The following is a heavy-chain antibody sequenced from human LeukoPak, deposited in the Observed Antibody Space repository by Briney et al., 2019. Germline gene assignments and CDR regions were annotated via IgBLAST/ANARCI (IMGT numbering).Heavy chain of an antibody. CDR2: IYYSGST. J-gene: IGHJ5*02. V-gene: IGHV4-31*03. CDR3: ARGKVPEDNWFDP. Sequence: SETLSLTCTVSGGSISSGGYYWSWIRQYPGKGLEWIGYIYYSGSTYYNPSLKSRVTISVDTSKNQFSLKLSSVTAADTAVYYCARGKVPEDNWFDPWGQGTLVTVSS. D-gene: IGHD3-10*01. CDR1: GGSISSGGYY.